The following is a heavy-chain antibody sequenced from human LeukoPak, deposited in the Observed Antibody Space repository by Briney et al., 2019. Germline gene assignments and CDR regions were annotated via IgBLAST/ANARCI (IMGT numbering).Heavy chain of an antibody. Sequence: SVKVSCKASGGTFSSYTVSWVRQAPGQGLEWMGGIITISGTANYAQKFQDRVTITADESTSTVYMELSSLRSEDTAVYYCARAGDSGYGSDYYYYYMDVWGKGTTVTISS. J-gene: IGHJ6*03. CDR3: ARAGDSGYGSDYYYYYMDV. CDR2: IITISGTA. CDR1: GGTFSSYT. D-gene: IGHD5-12*01. V-gene: IGHV1-69*13.